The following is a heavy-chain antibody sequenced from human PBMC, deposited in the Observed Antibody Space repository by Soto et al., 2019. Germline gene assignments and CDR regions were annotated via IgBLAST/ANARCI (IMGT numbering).Heavy chain of an antibody. J-gene: IGHJ6*02. V-gene: IGHV3-33*01. Sequence: VQLVESGGGVVQPGRSLRLSCAASGFTFSSYGMHWVRQAPGKGLEWVAVIWYDGSNKYYADSVKGRFTISRDNSKNTLYLQMNSLRAEDTAVYYCARDPREARDFWSGYYYYYGMDVWGQGTTVTVSS. CDR2: IWYDGSNK. D-gene: IGHD3-3*01. CDR3: ARDPREARDFWSGYYYYYGMDV. CDR1: GFTFSSYG.